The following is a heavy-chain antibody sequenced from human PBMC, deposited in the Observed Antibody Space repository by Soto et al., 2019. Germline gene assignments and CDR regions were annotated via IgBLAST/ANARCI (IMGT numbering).Heavy chain of an antibody. D-gene: IGHD3-22*01. CDR3: ARRGGRTSGYLNYYALDV. J-gene: IGHJ6*02. V-gene: IGHV4-39*01. Sequence: SETLSLTCIVSGGSISSSSYYWGWIRQSPGKGLEWIGSIYYGGGTSYNPSLKGRISISVDTSKTQLSLKLRSVTAADTAVYYCARRGGRTSGYLNYYALDVWGQGTTVTVSS. CDR1: GGSISSSSYY. CDR2: IYYGGGT.